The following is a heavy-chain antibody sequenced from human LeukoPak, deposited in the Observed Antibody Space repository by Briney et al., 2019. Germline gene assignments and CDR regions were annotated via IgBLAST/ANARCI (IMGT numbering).Heavy chain of an antibody. CDR3: ARGYSSSWYYFDY. V-gene: IGHV4-59*08. D-gene: IGHD6-13*01. CDR2: VHYSGST. CDR1: GGSISNYY. Sequence: SETLSLTCTVSGGSISNYYWSWIRQPPGKGLEWIGYVHYSGSTNYNPSLKSRATISVDTSKSQFSLKLSSVTAADMAIYYCARGYSSSWYYFDYWGQGTLVTVSS. J-gene: IGHJ4*02.